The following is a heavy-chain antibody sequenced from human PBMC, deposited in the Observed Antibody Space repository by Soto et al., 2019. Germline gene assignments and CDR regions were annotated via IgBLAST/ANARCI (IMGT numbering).Heavy chain of an antibody. CDR3: ARDIASYAYGEGY. Sequence: SETLSLTCPVSGCSIKSYWWSWIRQPAGKGLEWIGRVYSSGTTDYNPSLNSRATMSVETSKNQFSLKLSSVTAADTAVYYCARDIASYAYGEGYWGQGIQVTVSS. CDR2: VYSSGTT. V-gene: IGHV4-4*07. J-gene: IGHJ4*02. D-gene: IGHD2-21*01. CDR1: GCSIKSYW.